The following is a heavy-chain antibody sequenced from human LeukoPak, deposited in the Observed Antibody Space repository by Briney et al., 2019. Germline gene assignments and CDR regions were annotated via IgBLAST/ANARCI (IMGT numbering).Heavy chain of an antibody. CDR1: GLTVSSNY. V-gene: IGHV3-53*01. CDR2: IYSGGST. Sequence: GGSLRLSCAASGLTVSSNYMSWVRQAPGKGLEWVSVIYSGGSTYYADSVKGRFTISRDNSKNTLYLQMNSLRAEDTAVYYCARGYHDYGDYGGSTHNFDYWGQGTLVTVSS. D-gene: IGHD4-17*01. J-gene: IGHJ4*02. CDR3: ARGYHDYGDYGGSTHNFDY.